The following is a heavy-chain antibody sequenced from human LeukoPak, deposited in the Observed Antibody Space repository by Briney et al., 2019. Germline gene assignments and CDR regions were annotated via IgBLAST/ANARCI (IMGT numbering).Heavy chain of an antibody. CDR2: ISYDGSNK. CDR3: ARVGAYCTSTSCLDY. J-gene: IGHJ4*02. D-gene: IGHD2-2*01. V-gene: IGHV3-30*03. CDR1: GFTFSSYG. Sequence: GGSLRLSCAASGFTFSSYGMHWVRQAPGKGLEWVAVISYDGSNKYYADSVKGRFTISRDNSKNTLYLQMNSLRAEDTAVYYCARVGAYCTSTSCLDYWGQGTLVTVSS.